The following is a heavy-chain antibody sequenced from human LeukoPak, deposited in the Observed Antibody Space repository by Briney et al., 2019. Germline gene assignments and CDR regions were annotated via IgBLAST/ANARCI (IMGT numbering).Heavy chain of an antibody. J-gene: IGHJ5*02. Sequence: TSETLSLTCTVSGGSISSSSYYWGWIRQPPGKGLEWIGSIYYSGSTYYNPSLKSRVTISVDTSKNQFSLKLSSVTAADTAVYYCARQSRIVVVAAATIRFDPWGQGTLVTVSS. V-gene: IGHV4-39*01. D-gene: IGHD2-15*01. CDR2: IYYSGST. CDR1: GGSISSSSYY. CDR3: ARQSRIVVVAAATIRFDP.